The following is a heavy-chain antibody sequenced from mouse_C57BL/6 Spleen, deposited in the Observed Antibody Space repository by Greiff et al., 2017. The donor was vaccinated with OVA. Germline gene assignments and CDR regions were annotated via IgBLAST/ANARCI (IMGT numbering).Heavy chain of an antibody. V-gene: IGHV1-42*01. J-gene: IGHJ3*01. CDR3: ARFYDGYRGWFAY. CDR2: INPSTGGT. CDR1: GYSFTGYY. D-gene: IGHD2-3*01. Sequence: EVQLQQSGPELVKPGASVKISCKASGYSFTGYYMNWVKQSPQKSLEWIGEINPSTGGTTYNQKFKAKATLTVDKSSSTAYMQLKSLTSEDSAVYYCARFYDGYRGWFAYWGQVTLVTVSA.